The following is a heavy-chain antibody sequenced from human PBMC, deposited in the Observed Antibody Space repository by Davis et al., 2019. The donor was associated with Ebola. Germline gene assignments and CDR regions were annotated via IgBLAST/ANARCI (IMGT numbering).Heavy chain of an antibody. D-gene: IGHD5-12*01. V-gene: IGHV1-46*01. CDR3: ARGDVDGIFDY. CDR2: INPSGGST. CDR1: GYTFTSYY. Sequence: ASVKVSCKASGYTFTSYYMHWVRQAPGQGLEWMGIINPSGGSTRYAQKFQGRVTMTRDTSTSTVYMELSSLRSDDTAVYYCARGDVDGIFDYWGQGTLVTVSS. J-gene: IGHJ4*02.